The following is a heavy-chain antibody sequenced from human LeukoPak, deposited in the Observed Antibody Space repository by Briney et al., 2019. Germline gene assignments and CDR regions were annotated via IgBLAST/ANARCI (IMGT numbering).Heavy chain of an antibody. J-gene: IGHJ3*01. V-gene: IGHV1-46*01. D-gene: IGHD2/OR15-2a*01. CDR3: ARRMRGLSVAFVL. Sequence: DSVTVSCKESGYIFMAHNMHWVGQATARGLEWVGFINPGGDSINYAQTFHGRVTMNKDPSTNTLYTTLSSLRSEGPAVYYGARRMRGLSVAFVLWGQGTMVSVPS. CDR1: GYIFMAHN. CDR2: INPGGDSI.